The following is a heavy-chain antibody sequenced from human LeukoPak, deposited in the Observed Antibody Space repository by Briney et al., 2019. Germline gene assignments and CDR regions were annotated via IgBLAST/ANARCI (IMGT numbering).Heavy chain of an antibody. CDR3: AIGGAAGTLDY. CDR2: IYYSGST. Sequence: SETLPLTCTVSGGSISSSSFYWGWIRQPPGKGLEWIGSIYYSGSTYYNPSLKSRVTISVDTSKNQFSLKLSSVTAADTAMYYCAIGGAAGTLDYWGQGTLVTVSS. D-gene: IGHD6-13*01. V-gene: IGHV4-39*01. J-gene: IGHJ4*02. CDR1: GGSISSSSFY.